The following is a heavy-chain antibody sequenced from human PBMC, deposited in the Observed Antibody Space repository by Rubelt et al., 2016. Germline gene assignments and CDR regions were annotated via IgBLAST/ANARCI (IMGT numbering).Heavy chain of an antibody. V-gene: IGHV4-34*01. Sequence: QVQLQQWGAGLLKPSETLSLTCAVYGGSFSGYYWSWIRQPPGKGLEWIGEINHSGSTNYNPSLKSRVTISVDTSKHQFSLKLSSVTAADTAVYYCARGYCTNGVCYGGDYWGQGTLVTVSS. D-gene: IGHD2-8*01. CDR3: ARGYCTNGVCYGGDY. J-gene: IGHJ4*02. CDR2: INHSGST. CDR1: GGSFSGYY.